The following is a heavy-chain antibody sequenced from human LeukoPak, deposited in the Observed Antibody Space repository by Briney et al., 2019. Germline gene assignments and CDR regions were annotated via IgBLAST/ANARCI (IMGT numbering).Heavy chain of an antibody. CDR3: ARGGDYDFWSGLRYYYYGMDV. J-gene: IGHJ6*02. V-gene: IGHV3-48*01. CDR1: GITFSSYS. D-gene: IGHD3-3*01. CDR2: ISSSSTI. Sequence: PGGSLRLSCAASGITFSSYSMNWVRQAPGKGLEWVSYISSSSTIYYADSVKGRFTISRDNAKNSLYLQMNSLRAEDTAVYYCARGGDYDFWSGLRYYYYGMDVWGQGTTVTVSS.